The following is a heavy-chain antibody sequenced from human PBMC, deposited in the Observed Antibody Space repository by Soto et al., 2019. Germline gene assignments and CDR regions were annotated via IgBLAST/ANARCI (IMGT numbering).Heavy chain of an antibody. CDR3: ARELSYGMDV. CDR2: IYFSGST. Sequence: QVQLQESGPGLVKPSETLSLTCTVSGASINSHYWTWIRQPPGKGLEWIGSIYFSGSTNYNPSLTGRVRISVDSAKSQFSLNLTSVAAADTAMYYCARELSYGMDVGGQGTTVIVSS. CDR1: GASINSHY. J-gene: IGHJ6*02. V-gene: IGHV4-59*11.